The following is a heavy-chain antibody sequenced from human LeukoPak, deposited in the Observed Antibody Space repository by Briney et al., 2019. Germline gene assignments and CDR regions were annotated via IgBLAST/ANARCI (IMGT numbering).Heavy chain of an antibody. Sequence: GRSLRLSCAASGFTFSSYGMHWVRQAPGKGLEWVTVISYYGSYKYYADSVKGRFTISRDNSKNTLYLQMNSLRVEDTAVYYCASDREYYYGSGSFDYWGQGTLVTVSS. J-gene: IGHJ4*02. V-gene: IGHV3-30*03. CDR2: ISYYGSYK. CDR3: ASDREYYYGSGSFDY. CDR1: GFTFSSYG. D-gene: IGHD3-10*01.